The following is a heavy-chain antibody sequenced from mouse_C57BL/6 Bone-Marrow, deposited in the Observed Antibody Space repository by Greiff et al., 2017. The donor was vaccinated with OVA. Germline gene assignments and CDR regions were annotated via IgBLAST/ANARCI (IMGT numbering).Heavy chain of an antibody. J-gene: IGHJ4*01. CDR2: SRNKANDYTT. CDR3: ARGDYDYAMDY. D-gene: IGHD2-4*01. V-gene: IGHV7-1*01. CDR1: GFTFSDFY. Sequence: EVKLVESGGGSVQSGRSLRLSCATSGFTFSDFYMEWVRQAPGKGLEWIAASRNKANDYTTEYSASVKGRFIVSRDTSQSILYLQMNALRAEDTAIYYCARGDYDYAMDYWGQGTSVTVSS.